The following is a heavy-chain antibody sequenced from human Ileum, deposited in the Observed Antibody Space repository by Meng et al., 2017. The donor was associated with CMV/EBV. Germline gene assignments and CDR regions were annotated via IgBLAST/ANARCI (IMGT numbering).Heavy chain of an antibody. CDR1: GFSVTKKY. CDR2: IYVGGNT. D-gene: IGHD6-19*01. CDR3: AKFDNGWYAADS. V-gene: IGHV3-53*01. J-gene: IGHJ4*02. Sequence: GESLKISCEGSGFSVTKKYMSWVRQDPGKGLEWVSIIYVGGNTYYADSVKGRFTVSRDNSKNTLYLHMNSLRAEDTAVYYCAKFDNGWYAADSWGQGTLVTVSS.